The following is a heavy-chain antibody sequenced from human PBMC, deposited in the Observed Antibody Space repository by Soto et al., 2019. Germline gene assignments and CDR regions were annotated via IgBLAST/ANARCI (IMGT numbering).Heavy chain of an antibody. J-gene: IGHJ5*02. CDR1: GFTFSSYW. V-gene: IGHV3-74*01. CDR3: VRAAGTDWWFDP. Sequence: HPGGSLRLSCAASGFTFSSYWMHWVRQAPGKGLEWVSRMNMDGNRISYVDSVKGRCTISRDNAKNTFYMEMNSARVEDTAVYYCVRAAGTDWWFDPWGQGTLVTVSS. CDR2: MNMDGNRI. D-gene: IGHD6-13*01.